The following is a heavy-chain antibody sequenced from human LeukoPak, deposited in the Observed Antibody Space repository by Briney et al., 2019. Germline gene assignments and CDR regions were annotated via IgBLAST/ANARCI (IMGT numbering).Heavy chain of an antibody. CDR2: MNPNSGNT. Sequence: ASVKVSCKASGYTFTSYDINWVRQATGQGLEWMGWMNPNSGNTGYAQKFQGRVTMTRDTSISTSYLELSSLRSEDTAVYYCARGPXTSGWYQIDYWGQGTLVTVSS. V-gene: IGHV1-8*01. J-gene: IGHJ4*02. CDR3: ARGPXTSGWYQIDY. CDR1: GYTFTSYD. D-gene: IGHD6-19*01.